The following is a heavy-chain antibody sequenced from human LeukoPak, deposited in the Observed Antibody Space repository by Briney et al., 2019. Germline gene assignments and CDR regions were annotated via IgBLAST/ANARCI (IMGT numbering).Heavy chain of an antibody. CDR2: IIPIFGTA. CDR3: ASFWAPYDFWSGYYPPGGGMDV. V-gene: IGHV1-69*13. J-gene: IGHJ6*02. Sequence: ASVKVSCKASGGTFSSYAISWVRQAPGQGLEWMGGIIPIFGTANYAQKFQGRVTITADESTSTAYMELSSLRSEDTAVYYCASFWAPYDFWSGYYPPGGGMDVWGQGTTVTVSS. D-gene: IGHD3-3*01. CDR1: GGTFSSYA.